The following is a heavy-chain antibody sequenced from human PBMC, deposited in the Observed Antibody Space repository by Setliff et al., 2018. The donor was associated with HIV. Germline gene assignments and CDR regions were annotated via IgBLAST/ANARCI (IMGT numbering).Heavy chain of an antibody. V-gene: IGHV4-39*02. J-gene: IGHJ3*01. CDR3: ARELDNSDNSDPFDV. CDR2: IYYSGTT. Sequence: ASETLSLTCSVSGDSIRNSRDYWGWIRQPPGKGLEWIGNIYYSGTTYYSPSLNSRVTISVDRSRNHFSLRLSAVTAADTAVYYCARELDNSDNSDPFDVCGQGTMVTVSS. CDR1: GDSIRNSRDY. D-gene: IGHD4-4*01.